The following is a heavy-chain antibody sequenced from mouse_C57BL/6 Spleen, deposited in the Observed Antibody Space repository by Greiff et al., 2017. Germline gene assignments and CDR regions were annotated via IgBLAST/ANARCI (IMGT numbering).Heavy chain of an antibody. V-gene: IGHV1-69*01. CDR2: IDPSDSYT. CDR1: GYTFTSYW. J-gene: IGHJ1*03. Sequence: VQLQQPGAELVMPGASVKLSCKASGYTFTSYWMHWVKQRPGQGLEWIGEIDPSDSYTNYNQKFKGKSTLTVDKSSSTAYMQLSSLTSEDSAVYYCARRDTVVADWYFDVWGTGTTVTVSS. CDR3: ARRDTVVADWYFDV. D-gene: IGHD1-1*01.